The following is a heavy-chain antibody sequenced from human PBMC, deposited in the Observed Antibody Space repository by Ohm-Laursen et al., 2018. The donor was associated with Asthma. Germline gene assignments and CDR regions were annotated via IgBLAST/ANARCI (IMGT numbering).Heavy chain of an antibody. V-gene: IGHV3-30-3*01. Sequence: GQTLSLTCAASGFTFRSYAIHWVRQAPGKGLEWVAVSGTYFDGGLKYYADSVNGRFTVSRDDSKNTLYLQMNSLRPDDTAVYYCARDVMEWYLPAFDFWGQGTLVTVSS. CDR2: SGTYFDGGLK. CDR3: ARDVMEWYLPAFDF. J-gene: IGHJ4*02. D-gene: IGHD3-3*01. CDR1: GFTFRSYA.